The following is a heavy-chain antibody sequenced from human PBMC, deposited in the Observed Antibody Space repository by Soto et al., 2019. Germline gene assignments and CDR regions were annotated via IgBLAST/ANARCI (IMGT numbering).Heavy chain of an antibody. V-gene: IGHV4-39*01. D-gene: IGHD3-10*01. CDR2: IYYSGST. J-gene: IGHJ4*02. CDR1: GGSISSSSYY. CDR3: ARRGSGSYHDY. Sequence: SETLSLTCTVSGGSISSSSYYWGWIRQPPGKGLEWIGSIYYSGSTYYNPSLKSRVTISVDTSKNQFSLKLSSVTAADTAVYYCARRGSGSYHDYWGQGTLVTVSS.